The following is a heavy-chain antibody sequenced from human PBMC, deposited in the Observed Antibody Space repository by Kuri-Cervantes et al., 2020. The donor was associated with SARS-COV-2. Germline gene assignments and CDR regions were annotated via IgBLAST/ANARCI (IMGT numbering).Heavy chain of an antibody. CDR1: GFTFSSYW. D-gene: IGHD4-23*01. CDR3: ATPAPEYGGNSGGWVF. V-gene: IGHV3-7*01. Sequence: GESLKISCAASGFTFSSYWMSWVRQAPGKGLEWVANIEQDGSEKYYVDSVKGRFTISRDNAKNSLYLQMNSLRAEDTAVYYCATPAPEYGGNSGGWVFWGQGTLVTVSS. CDR2: IEQDGSEK. J-gene: IGHJ4*02.